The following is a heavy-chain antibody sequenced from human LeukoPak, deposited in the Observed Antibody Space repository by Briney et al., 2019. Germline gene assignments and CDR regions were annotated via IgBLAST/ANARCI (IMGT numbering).Heavy chain of an antibody. D-gene: IGHD6-19*01. CDR1: GYTITSYG. CDR2: ISAYNGNT. Sequence: ASVKVSCKASGYTITSYGISWVRQAPGQGLDWMGWISAYNGNTNYAQKLQGRVTMTTDTSTSTAYMELRSLRSDDTAVYYCARDKTSSGRRGNWFDPWGQGTLVTVSS. J-gene: IGHJ5*02. CDR3: ARDKTSSGRRGNWFDP. V-gene: IGHV1-18*04.